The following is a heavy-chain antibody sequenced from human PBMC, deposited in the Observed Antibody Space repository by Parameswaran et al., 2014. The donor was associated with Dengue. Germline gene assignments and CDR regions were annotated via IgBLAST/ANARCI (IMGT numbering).Heavy chain of an antibody. J-gene: IGHJ6*04. CDR2: IFSNDEK. D-gene: IGHD4-17*01. V-gene: IGHV2-26*01. Sequence: VRQAPGKALEWLAHIFSNDEKSYSTSLKSRLTISKDTSKSQVVLTMTNMDPVDTATYYCARRDDYGDYGGAHYYGMDVWAKDHGHRLL. CDR3: ARRDDYGDYGGAHYYGMDV.